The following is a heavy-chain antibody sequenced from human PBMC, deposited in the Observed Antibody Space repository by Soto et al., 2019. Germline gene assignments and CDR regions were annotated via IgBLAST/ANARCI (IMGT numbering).Heavy chain of an antibody. CDR1: GFTVTDNY. Sequence: EVQLVGTGGGLIQPGGSLRLSCAASGFTVTDNYIIWVRQRPGKGLEWVSTTVIGGGTNYADTVKGRFTVSRDNSKNTLYLQMNNLRVEDTAVYYCARKPPSAIQGWAFGMDVWGQGTTVFVSS. J-gene: IGHJ6*02. V-gene: IGHV3-53*02. CDR3: ARKPPSAIQGWAFGMDV. CDR2: TVIGGGT. D-gene: IGHD2-2*01.